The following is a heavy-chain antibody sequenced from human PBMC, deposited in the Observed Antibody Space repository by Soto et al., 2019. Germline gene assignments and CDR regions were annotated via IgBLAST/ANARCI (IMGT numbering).Heavy chain of an antibody. CDR1: GGSISSSSYY. CDR2: IYYSGTT. Sequence: PSETLSLICTVSGGSISSSSYYWGWIRQPPGKGLEWIGYIYYSGTTYYNPSLKSRVTISVDTSKNQFSLKLSSVTAADTAVYYCAASCVGCGGFNYYGMDVWGQGTTVTVSS. V-gene: IGHV4-31*03. CDR3: AASCVGCGGFNYYGMDV. D-gene: IGHD2-21*01. J-gene: IGHJ6*02.